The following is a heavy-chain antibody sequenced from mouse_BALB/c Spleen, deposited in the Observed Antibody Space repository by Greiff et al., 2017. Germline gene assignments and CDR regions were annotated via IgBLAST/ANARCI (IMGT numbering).Heavy chain of an antibody. V-gene: IGHV5-6-5*01. CDR2: ISSGGST. CDR1: GFTFSSYA. CDR3: ARGLPYAMDY. Sequence: EVMLVESGGGLVKPGGSLKLSCAASGFTFSSYAMSWVRQTPEKRLEWVASISSGGSTYYPDSVKGRFTISRDNARNILYLQMSSLRSEDTAMYYCARGLPYAMDYWGQGTSVTVFS. J-gene: IGHJ4*01.